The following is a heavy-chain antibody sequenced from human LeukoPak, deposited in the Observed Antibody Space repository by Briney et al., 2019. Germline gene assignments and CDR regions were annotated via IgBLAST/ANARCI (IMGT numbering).Heavy chain of an antibody. CDR1: GGSFSGYY. V-gene: IGHV4-34*01. CDR3: ARNGWDRLHADP. Sequence: SETLSLTCAVYGGSFSGYYWSWIRQPPGKGLEWIGEINHSGSTNYNPSLKSRVTISVDTSKNQFSLKLSSVTAADTAVYYCARNGWDRLHADPWGQGTLVTVSS. J-gene: IGHJ5*02. CDR2: INHSGST. D-gene: IGHD1-1*01.